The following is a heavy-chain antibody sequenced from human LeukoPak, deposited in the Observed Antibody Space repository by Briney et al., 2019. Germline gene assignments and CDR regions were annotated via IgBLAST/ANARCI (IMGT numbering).Heavy chain of an antibody. CDR2: IYTSGST. V-gene: IGHV4-4*07. CDR3: ARMEAGSGWYLFDY. CDR1: GGSISSYY. J-gene: IGHJ4*02. D-gene: IGHD6-19*01. Sequence: SETLSLTCTVSGGSISSYYWSWIRQPAGKGLEWIGRIYTSGSTNYNPSLKSRVTMSVDTSKNQFSLKLSSVTAADTAVYYCARMEAGSGWYLFDYWGQGTLVTVSS.